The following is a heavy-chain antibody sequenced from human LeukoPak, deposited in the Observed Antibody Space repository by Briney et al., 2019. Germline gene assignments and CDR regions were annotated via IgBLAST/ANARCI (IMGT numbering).Heavy chain of an antibody. D-gene: IGHD1-26*01. J-gene: IGHJ4*02. CDR1: GFIFSSDW. CDR2: IKQDGSEK. CDR3: ARTSKWGLWWYFDY. Sequence: GGSLRLSCVASGFIFSSDWMSWVRQAPGKGLEWVANIKQDGSEKYYVDSVKGRFTISRDNAKNSLYLQMNSLRAEDTAVYYCARTSKWGLWWYFDYWGQGTLVTVSS. V-gene: IGHV3-7*01.